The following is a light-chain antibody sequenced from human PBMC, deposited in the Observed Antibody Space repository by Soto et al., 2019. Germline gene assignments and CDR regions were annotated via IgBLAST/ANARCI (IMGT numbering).Light chain of an antibody. J-gene: IGKJ5*01. CDR1: QYVSNK. V-gene: IGKV3-15*01. Sequence: EIVITQSPATLSVSPGETATLSFRASQYVSNKVAWYQQKPGQAPSLLILGASTRATGVPARFSGSGSGTEFTLSISSLQSEDFAVYYCKQRSNWITFGQGTRLEIK. CDR2: GAS. CDR3: KQRSNWIT.